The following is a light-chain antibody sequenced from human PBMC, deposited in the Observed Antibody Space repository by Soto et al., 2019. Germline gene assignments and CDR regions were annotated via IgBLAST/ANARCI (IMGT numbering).Light chain of an antibody. V-gene: IGKV3-20*01. Sequence: EIVLTQFPGTLSLSPGERATLSCRASQSVSSSYLAWYQQKPGQAPRLLIYGASSRATGIPDRFSGSGSGTDFTLTISRLEPEDFAVYYCQQYGSSSWTFGEGTKVDMK. CDR1: QSVSSSY. CDR2: GAS. J-gene: IGKJ1*01. CDR3: QQYGSSSWT.